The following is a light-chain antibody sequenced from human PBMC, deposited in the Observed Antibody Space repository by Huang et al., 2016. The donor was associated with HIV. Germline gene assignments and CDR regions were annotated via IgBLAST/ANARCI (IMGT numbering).Light chain of an antibody. CDR1: QNIDSH. J-gene: IGKJ4*01. Sequence: DIQMTQSPSSLSASVGDAVTITCRARQNIDSHLNWYQQKPGKAPNLLIYAASLLQSGVPSRLSGSGSGTDFTLTINSLQPEDFATYYCQQSYNALSLTFGGGTKVEIK. CDR3: QQSYNALSLT. CDR2: AAS. V-gene: IGKV1-39*01.